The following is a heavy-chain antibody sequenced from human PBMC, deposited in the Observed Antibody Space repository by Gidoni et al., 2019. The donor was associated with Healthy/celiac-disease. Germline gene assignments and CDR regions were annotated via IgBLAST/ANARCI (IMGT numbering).Heavy chain of an antibody. CDR2: IKQDGSEK. V-gene: IGHV3-7*05. CDR3: ARARYCSSTSCYYYFDY. CDR1: GFTFSSYW. Sequence: EVQLVESGGGLVQPGGSLRLSCAASGFTFSSYWMSWVRQAPGKGLEWVANIKQDGSEKYYVDSVKGRFTISRDNAKNSLYLQMNSLRAEDTAVYYCARARYCSSTSCYYYFDYWGQGTLVTVSS. D-gene: IGHD2-2*01. J-gene: IGHJ4*02.